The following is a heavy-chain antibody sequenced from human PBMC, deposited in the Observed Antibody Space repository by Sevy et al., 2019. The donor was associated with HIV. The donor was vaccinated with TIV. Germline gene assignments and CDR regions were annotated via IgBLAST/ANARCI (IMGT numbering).Heavy chain of an antibody. D-gene: IGHD3-3*01. V-gene: IGHV4-31*11. CDR3: ARSLTRIFGIPNWFDL. CDR2: IYYSGKT. Sequence: SETLSLTCAVSGGSISSGGYYWSWIRQRPGKGLEWMGYIYYSGKTYYNPSLTSLKSRITISLDTSENLCSLKLSSVTAADTAVYFCARSLTRIFGIPNWFDLWGQGTLVTVSS. CDR1: GGSISSGGYY. J-gene: IGHJ5*02.